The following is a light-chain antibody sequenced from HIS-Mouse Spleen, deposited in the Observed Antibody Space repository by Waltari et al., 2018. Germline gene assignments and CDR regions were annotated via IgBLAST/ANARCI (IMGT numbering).Light chain of an antibody. CDR1: NLGDKY. V-gene: IGLV3-1*01. CDR2: QDS. J-gene: IGLJ3*02. Sequence: SYELTQPPSVSVSPGQTASITCSGDNLGDKYACWYQQKPGQSPVLVIYQDSKRPSGIPERFSGSNSGNTATLTISGTQAMDEADYYCQAWDSSALRVFGGGTKLTVL. CDR3: QAWDSSALRV.